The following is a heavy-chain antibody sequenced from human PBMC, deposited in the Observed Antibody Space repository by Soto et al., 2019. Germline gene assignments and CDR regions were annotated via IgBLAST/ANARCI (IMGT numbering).Heavy chain of an antibody. D-gene: IGHD5-18*01. Sequence: SETLSLTCTVSGGSMRSYYWTWIRQPPGKGLEWIGYIYYSGSTNYNPSLKSRVTISVDTSKNQFSLKLSSVTAADTAVYYCARGRGYSYGDLGYWGQGTLVTVSS. J-gene: IGHJ4*02. V-gene: IGHV4-59*01. CDR2: IYYSGST. CDR1: GGSMRSYY. CDR3: ARGRGYSYGDLGY.